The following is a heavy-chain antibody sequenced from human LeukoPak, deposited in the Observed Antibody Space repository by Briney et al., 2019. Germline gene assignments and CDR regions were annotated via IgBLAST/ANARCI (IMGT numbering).Heavy chain of an antibody. Sequence: ASVKVSCKGSGYTFTGYYIHWMRQPPGQGLEWVEWTKPSRGGTSYAHKIQGRVTMTRDTPINTAYVELSGMTSDDTAVYYCGRRRIDCSDTGCYVDYWGQGTLVTVSS. D-gene: IGHD2-15*01. V-gene: IGHV1-2*02. CDR3: GRRRIDCSDTGCYVDY. CDR2: TKPSRGGT. CDR1: GYTFTGYY. J-gene: IGHJ4*02.